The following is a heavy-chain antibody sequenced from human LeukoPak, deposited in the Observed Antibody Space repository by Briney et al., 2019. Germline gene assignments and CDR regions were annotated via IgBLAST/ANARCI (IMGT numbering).Heavy chain of an antibody. J-gene: IGHJ4*02. V-gene: IGHV1-18*01. Sequence: ASVKVSCKASGYTFTSYGICWVRQAPGQGLEWMGWISAYNGNTNYAQKLQGRVTMTTDTSTSTAYMELRSLRSDDTAVYYCARSTYYYDSSGYYYGDYWGQGTLVTVSS. CDR3: ARSTYYYDSSGYYYGDY. CDR1: GYTFTSYG. D-gene: IGHD3-22*01. CDR2: ISAYNGNT.